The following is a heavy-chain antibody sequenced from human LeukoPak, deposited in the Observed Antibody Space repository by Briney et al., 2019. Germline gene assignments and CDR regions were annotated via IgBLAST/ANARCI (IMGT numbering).Heavy chain of an antibody. J-gene: IGHJ4*02. CDR1: GYTFTSYY. D-gene: IGHD7-27*01. CDR2: INPSGGST. CDR3: ASEEGTGDSWFDY. V-gene: IGHV1-46*01. Sequence: ASVKVSCKASGYTFTSYYMHWVRQAPGQGLEWMGIINPSGGSTSYAQKFQGRVTMTRDMSTSTVYMELSSLRSEDTAVYYCASEEGTGDSWFDYWGQGTLVTVSS.